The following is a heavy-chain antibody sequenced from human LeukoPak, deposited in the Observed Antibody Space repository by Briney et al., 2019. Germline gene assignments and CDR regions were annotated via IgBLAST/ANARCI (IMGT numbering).Heavy chain of an antibody. J-gene: IGHJ4*02. V-gene: IGHV3-30*02. D-gene: IGHD3-9*01. CDR3: AREALRYFDWPPGFDY. Sequence: GGSLRLSCAASGFTFSSYGMHWVRQAPGKGLEWVAFIRYDGSNKYYADSVKGRFTISRDNSKNTLYLQMNSLRAEDTAVYYCAREALRYFDWPPGFDYWGQGTLVTVSS. CDR2: IRYDGSNK. CDR1: GFTFSSYG.